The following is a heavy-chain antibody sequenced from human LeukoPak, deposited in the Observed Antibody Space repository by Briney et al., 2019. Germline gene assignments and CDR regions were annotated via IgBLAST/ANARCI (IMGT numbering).Heavy chain of an antibody. CDR3: ARVGGTNYYYYGMDV. CDR1: GGSISSYY. D-gene: IGHD1-1*01. CDR2: IYDSGST. V-gene: IGHV4-59*01. Sequence: SETLSLTCTVSGGSISSYYWSWIRQPPGKGLEWIGYIYDSGSTNYNPSLKSRVTISVDTSKNQFSPKLSSVTAADTAVYYCARVGGTNYYYYGMDVWGQGITVTVSS. J-gene: IGHJ6*02.